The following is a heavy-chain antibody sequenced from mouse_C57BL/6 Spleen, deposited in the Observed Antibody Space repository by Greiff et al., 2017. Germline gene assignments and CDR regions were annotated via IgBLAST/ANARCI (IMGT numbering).Heavy chain of an antibody. Sequence: QVQLQQSGPELVKPGASVKISCKASGYAFSSSWMNWVKQRPGKGLEWIGRIYPGDGDTNYNGKFKGKATLTADKSSSTAYMQLSSLTSEDSAVXFCARSYYGSSYWYFDVWGTGTTVTVSS. CDR3: ARSYYGSSYWYFDV. V-gene: IGHV1-82*01. D-gene: IGHD1-1*01. CDR2: IYPGDGDT. CDR1: GYAFSSSW. J-gene: IGHJ1*03.